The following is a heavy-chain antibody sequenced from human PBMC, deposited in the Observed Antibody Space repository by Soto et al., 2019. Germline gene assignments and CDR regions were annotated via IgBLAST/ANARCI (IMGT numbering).Heavy chain of an antibody. V-gene: IGHV4-31*03. CDR3: ARAAHYSSPFRWFDP. J-gene: IGHJ5*02. CDR2: IYYSGST. D-gene: IGHD6-13*01. Sequence: QVQLQESGPGLVKPSQTLSLTCTVSGGSISSGGDYWSWIRKHPGKGLEWIGYIYYSGSTYYNPSLKSRVTISVDTSKNQFSLKLSSVTAADTAVYYCARAAHYSSPFRWFDPWGQGTLVTVSS. CDR1: GGSISSGGDY.